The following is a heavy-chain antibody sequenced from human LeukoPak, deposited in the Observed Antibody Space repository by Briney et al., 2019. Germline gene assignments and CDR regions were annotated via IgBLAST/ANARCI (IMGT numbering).Heavy chain of an antibody. D-gene: IGHD2-2*01. CDR3: ARDQMFDIVLVPAAI. CDR2: ISSSSIYI. V-gene: IGHV3-21*01. Sequence: GGSLRLSCAASGFTFSSFSMNWVRQAPGKGLEGVSSISSSSIYIYYADSVKGRFTISRDNAKNSVYLQMNSLRAEDTAMYYCARDQMFDIVLVPAAIWGQGTMVTVPS. J-gene: IGHJ3*02. CDR1: GFTFSSFS.